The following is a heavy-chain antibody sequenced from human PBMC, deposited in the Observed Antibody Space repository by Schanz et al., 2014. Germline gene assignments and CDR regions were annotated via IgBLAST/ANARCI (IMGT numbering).Heavy chain of an antibody. J-gene: IGHJ4*02. D-gene: IGHD4-17*01. CDR3: ARPRFDYGEVDY. V-gene: IGHV3-74*01. CDR1: GFTLSSYW. Sequence: EQLVESGGGAVRPGGSLRLSCAASGFTLSSYWMHWVRQVPGKGLEWVSGISGSGGSTYYADSVRGRFTISRDRFQNTLYLRMSSLRAEDTAVYYCARPRFDYGEVDYWGQGTLVTVSS. CDR2: ISGSGGST.